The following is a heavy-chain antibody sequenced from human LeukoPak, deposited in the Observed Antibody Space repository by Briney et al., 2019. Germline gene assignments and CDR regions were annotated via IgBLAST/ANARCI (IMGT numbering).Heavy chain of an antibody. Sequence: ASVKVSCKASGYRFTNYAMNWVRQAPGQGLEWMGWIKTNTGNPTHAQGFTGRFVFSLDTLVSTAYLQITRLKPEDTAVYYCARVPFVVVGATGNWFDPWGQGTLVTVSS. CDR2: IKTNTGNP. D-gene: IGHD1-26*01. CDR3: ARVPFVVVGATGNWFDP. J-gene: IGHJ5*02. V-gene: IGHV7-4-1*02. CDR1: GYRFTNYA.